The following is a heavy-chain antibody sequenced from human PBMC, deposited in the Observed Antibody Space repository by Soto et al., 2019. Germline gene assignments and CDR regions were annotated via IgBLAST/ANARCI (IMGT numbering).Heavy chain of an antibody. CDR3: ARHVAVPRTRGFDY. J-gene: IGHJ4*02. CDR1: GGSISDNW. V-gene: IGHV4-4*02. CDR2: IYHGGTT. Sequence: QVQLQESGPGLVKPSGTLFLTCAVSGGSISDNWWSWVRQPPGKGLEWIGVIYHGGTTYYTPSLRSRVVILVDKSASQISLTLSSVTAADTAVYYCARHVAVPRTRGFDYWGPGTLVAVSS. D-gene: IGHD2-21*01.